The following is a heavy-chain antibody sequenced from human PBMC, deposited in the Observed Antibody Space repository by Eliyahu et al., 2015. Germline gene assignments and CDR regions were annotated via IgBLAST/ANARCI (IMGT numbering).Heavy chain of an antibody. Sequence: QVQLQQWGAGLLKPSETLSLTCAXXXGSFSGYXWXXIXXPPGKGLEWIGEINHSGSTNYNPXLKSRVTISVDTSKNQFSLKLSSVTAADTAVYYCASPSGYLNYYFDYWGQGTLVTVSS. CDR1: XGSFSGYX. V-gene: IGHV4-34*01. D-gene: IGHD3-3*01. J-gene: IGHJ4*02. CDR2: INHSGST. CDR3: ASPSGYLNYYFDY.